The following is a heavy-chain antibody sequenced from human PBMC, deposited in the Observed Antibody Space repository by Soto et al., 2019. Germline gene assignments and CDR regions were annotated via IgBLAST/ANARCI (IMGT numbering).Heavy chain of an antibody. D-gene: IGHD1-26*01. CDR1: GGTFSSYT. J-gene: IGHJ4*02. Sequence: ASVKVSCKASGGTFSSYTISWVRQAPGQGLEWMGWISAHNGNTNYAQKLQGRVTMTTDTSTSTAYMELRSLRSDDTAVYYCARDLVGAPGYWGQGTLVSVSS. CDR2: ISAHNGNT. CDR3: ARDLVGAPGY. V-gene: IGHV1-18*01.